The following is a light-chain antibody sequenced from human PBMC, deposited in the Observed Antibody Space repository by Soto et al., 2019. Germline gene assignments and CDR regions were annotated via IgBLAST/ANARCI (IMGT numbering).Light chain of an antibody. CDR1: QSVSSC. CDR2: DAS. CDR3: QQRSNWPPGT. J-gene: IGKJ4*01. V-gene: IGKV3-11*01. Sequence: EIVLTQSPATLSLSPGERATLSCRASQSVSSCLAWYQQKPGQAPRRLIYDASNRATGIPARCSGSGSGTDFTLTISSLEPEDVAVYYCQQRSNWPPGTFGGGTKVEIK.